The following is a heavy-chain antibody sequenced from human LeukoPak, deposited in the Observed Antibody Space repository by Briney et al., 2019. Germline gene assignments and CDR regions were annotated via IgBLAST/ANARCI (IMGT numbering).Heavy chain of an antibody. CDR1: GGSISIYY. Sequence: PSETLFLTCTVSGGSISIYYWSWIRQPPGKGLEWIGNIYYSGSTNYKPSLKGRVTISLNTSKNQFSLKLSSVTAADTAVYYCAREAHSRHGGYGHYFDYWGQGSLVTVSS. J-gene: IGHJ4*02. CDR2: IYYSGST. V-gene: IGHV4-59*01. D-gene: IGHD5-12*01. CDR3: AREAHSRHGGYGHYFDY.